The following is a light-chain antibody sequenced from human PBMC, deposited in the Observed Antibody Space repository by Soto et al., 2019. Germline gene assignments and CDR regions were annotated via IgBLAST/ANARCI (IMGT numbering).Light chain of an antibody. J-gene: IGKJ2*01. CDR2: KAS. CDR3: QQYNDSFPYT. CDR1: QSISTW. Sequence: DIPLTQSPSTLSASVGDRVTITCRASQSISTWLAWYQQKPGTAPKLLIYKASTLESGVPSRFSAIRSGTEFTLSVSSLQPDDFATYYCQQYNDSFPYTFGQGTKLEIK. V-gene: IGKV1-5*03.